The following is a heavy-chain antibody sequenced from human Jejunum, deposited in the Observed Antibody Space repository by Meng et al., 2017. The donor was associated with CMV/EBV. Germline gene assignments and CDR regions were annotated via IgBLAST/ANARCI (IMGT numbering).Heavy chain of an antibody. V-gene: IGHV2-5*02. J-gene: IGHJ5*02. CDR2: IYWDDDK. CDR3: ALFTRSWFDP. D-gene: IGHD2-2*01. Sequence: ITLKEPGPTRVKPTQTLTLTCTFSGFSLSTSEVGVGWIRQPPGKALEWLAVIYWDDDKRYSPSLKSRLTITKDTSKNQVVLTLTNMDPVDTATYYCALFTRSWFDPWGQGTLVTVSS. CDR1: GFSLSTSEVG.